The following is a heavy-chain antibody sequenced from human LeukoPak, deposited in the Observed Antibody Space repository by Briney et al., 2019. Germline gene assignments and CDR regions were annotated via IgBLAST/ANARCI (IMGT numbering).Heavy chain of an antibody. CDR2: ISGSGGST. D-gene: IGHD2-2*01. CDR1: GFTFSSYA. V-gene: IGHV3-23*01. CDR3: AKDPGRGYCSSTSCYEYFQH. Sequence: PGESLRLSCAASGFTFSSYAMSWVRQAPGKGLEWVSAISGSGGSTYYADSVKGRFTISRDNSKNTLYLQMNSLRAEDTAVYYCAKDPGRGYCSSTSCYEYFQHWGQGTLVTVSS. J-gene: IGHJ1*01.